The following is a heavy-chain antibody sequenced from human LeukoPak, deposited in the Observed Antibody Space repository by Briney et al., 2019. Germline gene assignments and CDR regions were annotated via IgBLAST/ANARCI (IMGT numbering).Heavy chain of an antibody. V-gene: IGHV3-21*01. CDR3: ARRAGGLARNNWFDP. J-gene: IGHJ5*02. D-gene: IGHD3-16*01. CDR2: ISFSGSYI. CDR1: GFTFTTYG. Sequence: GGSLRLSCAASGFTFTTYGFNWVRQAPGKGLEWVSSISFSGSYIYYADSVKGRFTISRDNAKNTLYLQMNSLRAVDTAVYYCARRAGGLARNNWFDPWGQGTLVTVSS.